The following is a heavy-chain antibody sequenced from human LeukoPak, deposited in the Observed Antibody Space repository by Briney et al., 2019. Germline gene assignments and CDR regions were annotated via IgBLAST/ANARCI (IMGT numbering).Heavy chain of an antibody. CDR2: IYYSGST. CDR1: GGSISSYY. V-gene: IGHV4-39*01. D-gene: IGHD1-26*01. CDR3: ARHPTELGAEYFQH. J-gene: IGHJ1*01. Sequence: SETLSLTCTVSGGSISSYYWSWIRQPPGKGLEWIGSIYYSGSTYYNPSLKSRVTISVDTSKNQFSLKLSSVTAADTAVYYCARHPTELGAEYFQHWGQGTLVTVSS.